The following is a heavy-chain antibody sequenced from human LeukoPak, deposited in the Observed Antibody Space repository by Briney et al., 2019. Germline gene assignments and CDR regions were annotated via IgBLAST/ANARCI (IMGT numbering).Heavy chain of an antibody. D-gene: IGHD3-10*01. CDR1: GFTVSSNY. CDR2: IYSGGNT. V-gene: IGHV3-53*01. CDR3: ARDFVVNYGWGAFDI. Sequence: PGGSLRLSCAASGFTVSSNYMSWVRQAPGKGLEWVSVIYSGGNTYYADSVKGRFTISRDNSKNTLYLQMNSLRAEDTAVYYCARDFVVNYGWGAFDIWGQGTMVTVSS. J-gene: IGHJ3*02.